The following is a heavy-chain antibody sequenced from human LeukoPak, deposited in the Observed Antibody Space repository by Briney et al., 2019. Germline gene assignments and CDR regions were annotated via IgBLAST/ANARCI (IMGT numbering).Heavy chain of an antibody. CDR2: MYHSGTT. V-gene: IGHV4-38-2*02. CDR3: ARFSVSQAWFDP. J-gene: IGHJ5*02. CDR1: GYSISRGYY. D-gene: IGHD2-8*01. Sequence: SDTLSLTCTLSGYSISRGYYWGWIRQPPGKGLERIWSMYHSGTTIYNPSLKSRVTISVDTSKHQFSVRLTSVTATDTAVYYCARFSVSQAWFDPWGQGTLVTVSS.